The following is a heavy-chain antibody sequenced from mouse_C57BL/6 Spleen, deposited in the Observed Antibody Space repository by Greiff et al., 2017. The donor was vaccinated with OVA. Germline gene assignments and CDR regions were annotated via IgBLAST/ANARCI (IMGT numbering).Heavy chain of an antibody. Sequence: EVQLVESGPELVKPGASVKISCKASGYSFTGYYMNWVKQSPEKSLEWIGEINPSTGGTTYNQKFKAKATLTVDKSSSTAYMQLKSLTSEDSAVYYCARGPSYGSSYDHVWGTGTTVTVSS. D-gene: IGHD1-1*01. J-gene: IGHJ1*03. CDR1: GYSFTGYY. CDR2: INPSTGGT. V-gene: IGHV1-42*01. CDR3: ARGPSYGSSYDHV.